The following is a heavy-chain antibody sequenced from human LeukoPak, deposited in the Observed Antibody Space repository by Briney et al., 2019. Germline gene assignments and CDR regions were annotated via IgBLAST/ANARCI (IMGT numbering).Heavy chain of an antibody. D-gene: IGHD6-13*01. J-gene: IGHJ5*02. CDR1: GGSISSYY. CDR3: ARLDSSSWFDP. V-gene: IGHV4-59*08. Sequence: PSETLSLTCTVSGGSISSYYWSWIRQPPGKGLEWIGYIYYSGSTNYNPSLKSRVTISVDTSKNQFSLKLSSVTAADTAVYYCARLDSSSWFDPWGQGTLVTVSS. CDR2: IYYSGST.